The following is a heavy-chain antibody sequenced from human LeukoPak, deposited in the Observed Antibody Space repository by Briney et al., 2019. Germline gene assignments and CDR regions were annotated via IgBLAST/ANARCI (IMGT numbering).Heavy chain of an antibody. Sequence: SETLSLTCIVSGGSISSSSYYWGWIRQPPGKGLEWIGNIYYSGSTYYNPSLKSRVTISVDTSKNQFSLKLSSVTAADTAVYYCASLSSGWYKVDYWGQGTLVTVSS. CDR2: IYYSGST. J-gene: IGHJ4*02. D-gene: IGHD6-19*01. CDR3: ASLSSGWYKVDY. CDR1: GGSISSSSYY. V-gene: IGHV4-39*01.